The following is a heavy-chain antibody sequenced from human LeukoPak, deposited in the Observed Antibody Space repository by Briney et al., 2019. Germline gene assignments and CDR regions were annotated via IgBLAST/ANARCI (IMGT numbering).Heavy chain of an antibody. CDR3: ARVVDTAMVPYYFDY. Sequence: KPSETLSLTCTVSGGSISSYYWSWIRQPPGKGLEWIGYIYYSGSTNYNPSLKGRVTISVDTSKNQFSLKLSSVTAADTAVYYCARVVDTAMVPYYFDYWGQGTLVTVSS. V-gene: IGHV4-59*01. D-gene: IGHD5-18*01. CDR1: GGSISSYY. CDR2: IYYSGST. J-gene: IGHJ4*02.